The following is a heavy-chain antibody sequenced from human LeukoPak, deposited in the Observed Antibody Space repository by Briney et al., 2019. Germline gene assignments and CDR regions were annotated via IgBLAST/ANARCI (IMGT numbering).Heavy chain of an antibody. CDR2: ISGSGGST. V-gene: IGHV3-23*01. Sequence: GGSLRLSCAASGFXFSSYAMSWVRQAPGKGLEWVSCISGSGGSTYYADSVKGRFTISRDNSKNTLYLQMNSLRAEDTAVYYCAKAPVVVPAAIDYWGQETLVTVSS. D-gene: IGHD2-2*02. CDR1: GFXFSSYA. J-gene: IGHJ4*02. CDR3: AKAPVVVPAAIDY.